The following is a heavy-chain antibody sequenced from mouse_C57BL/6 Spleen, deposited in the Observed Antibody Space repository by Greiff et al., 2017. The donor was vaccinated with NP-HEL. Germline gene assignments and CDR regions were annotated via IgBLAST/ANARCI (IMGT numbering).Heavy chain of an antibody. V-gene: IGHV5-9-1*02. CDR1: GFTFSSYA. D-gene: IGHD1-1*01. J-gene: IGHJ2*01. CDR3: TRDDYYGSSYGFDY. CDR2: ISSGGDYI. Sequence: EVQVVESGEGLVKPGGSLKLSCAASGFTFSSYAMSWVRQTPEKRLEWVAYISSGGDYIYYADTVKGRFTISRDNARNTLYLQMSSLKSEDTAMYYCTRDDYYGSSYGFDYWGQGTTLTVSS.